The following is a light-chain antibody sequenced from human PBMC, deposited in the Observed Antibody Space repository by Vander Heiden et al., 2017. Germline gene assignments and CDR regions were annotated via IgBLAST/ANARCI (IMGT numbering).Light chain of an antibody. CDR2: GAS. J-gene: IGKJ2*01. CDR1: QSVSSSY. Sequence: EIVLTQSPGTLSLSPGERATLSCRASQSVSSSYLVWYQQKPGQAPRLLIDGASSRATGIPERFSGSGSGTDFTLTINRLEPEDFAVYYCQQYADSPPHTFGQGTKLEIK. V-gene: IGKV3-20*01. CDR3: QQYADSPPHT.